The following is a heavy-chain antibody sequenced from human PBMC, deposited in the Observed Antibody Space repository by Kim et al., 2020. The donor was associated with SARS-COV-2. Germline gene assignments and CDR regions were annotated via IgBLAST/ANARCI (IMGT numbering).Heavy chain of an antibody. Sequence: GESLKISCKGSGYSFTSYWIGWVRQMPGKGLEWMGIIYPGDSDTKYSPSFQGQVTISADKSINTAYLQWNSLKASDTAMYYCARAYYYDSSGPSFPYWGQGTLVTVSS. CDR3: ARAYYYDSSGPSFPY. J-gene: IGHJ4*02. CDR2: IYPGDSDT. CDR1: GYSFTSYW. V-gene: IGHV5-51*01. D-gene: IGHD3-22*01.